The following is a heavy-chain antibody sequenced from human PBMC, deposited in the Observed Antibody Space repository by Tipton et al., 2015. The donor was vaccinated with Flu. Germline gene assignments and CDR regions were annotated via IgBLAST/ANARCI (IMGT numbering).Heavy chain of an antibody. CDR2: ISPRDSDT. Sequence: QLVQSGAEVKRSGESLRISCAASGYSFSTYWIGWVRQVPGKGLEWMGIISPRDSDTTYSPSFEGQVTMSVDTSRRAAYLHWSSLRASDTAMYYCARSAVRYSSGFDFWRQGTLVTVSS. CDR1: GYSFSTYW. J-gene: IGHJ4*02. CDR3: ARSAVRYSSGFDF. V-gene: IGHV5-51*03. D-gene: IGHD4-11*01.